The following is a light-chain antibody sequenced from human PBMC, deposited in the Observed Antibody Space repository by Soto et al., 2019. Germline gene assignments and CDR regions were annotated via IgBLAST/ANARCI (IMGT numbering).Light chain of an antibody. Sequence: QAVLTQPPSVSEAPRQRVTISCSGSSSNIGNNAVNWYQQLPGKAPKLLIYCDDLLPSGVSDRFSGSKSGTSASLAISGLQSEDEADYYCAAWDDSLNGVVFGGGTKLTVL. CDR3: AAWDDSLNGVV. CDR2: CDD. CDR1: SSNIGNNA. J-gene: IGLJ2*01. V-gene: IGLV1-36*01.